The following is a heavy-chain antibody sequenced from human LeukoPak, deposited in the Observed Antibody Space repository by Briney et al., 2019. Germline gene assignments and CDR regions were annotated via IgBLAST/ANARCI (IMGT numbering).Heavy chain of an antibody. CDR2: ISGSGGST. Sequence: GGSLRLSCAASGFTFSSYAMSWVRQAPGKGLEWVSAISGSGGSTYYADSVKGRFTISRGTSKNALYLQMNSLRVEDTAVYYCAKVGQNYDVLTYYFDYWGQGTLVTVSS. CDR3: AKVGQNYDVLTYYFDY. J-gene: IGHJ4*02. V-gene: IGHV3-23*01. D-gene: IGHD3-9*01. CDR1: GFTFSSYA.